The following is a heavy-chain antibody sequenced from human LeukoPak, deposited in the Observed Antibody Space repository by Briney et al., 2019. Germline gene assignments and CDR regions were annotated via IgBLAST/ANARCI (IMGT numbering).Heavy chain of an antibody. CDR1: GGSISSGGYY. D-gene: IGHD3-10*01. CDR2: LYYSGST. V-gene: IGHV4-31*03. J-gene: IGHJ4*02. Sequence: PSETLSLTCTVSGGSISSGGYYWSWIRQHPGKGLEWIGYLYYSGSTYYNPSLKSRVTISVDTSQNQFSLKLSSVTAADTAVYYCARDRITMVRGVIIGTAFDYWGQGTLVTVSS. CDR3: ARDRITMVRGVIIGTAFDY.